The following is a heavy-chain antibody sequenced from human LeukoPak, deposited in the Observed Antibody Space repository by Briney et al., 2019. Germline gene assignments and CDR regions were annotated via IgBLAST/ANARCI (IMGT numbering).Heavy chain of an antibody. CDR2: IYPGASDT. CDR3: AKVKDATSWKYFFDY. Sequence: GESLKISCQGSGYSFTTYWIGWVRQMPGKGLEWMGIIYPGASDTRYSPSFQGQVTISADKSISTAYLQWSSLKAADTVMYYCAKVKDATSWKYFFDYWGQGTLVTVSS. D-gene: IGHD2-2*01. V-gene: IGHV5-51*01. CDR1: GYSFTTYW. J-gene: IGHJ4*02.